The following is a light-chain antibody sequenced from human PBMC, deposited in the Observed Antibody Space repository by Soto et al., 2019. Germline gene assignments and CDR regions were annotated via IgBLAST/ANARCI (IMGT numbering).Light chain of an antibody. J-gene: IGKJ4*01. Sequence: AIRMTQSPSSFSASTGDRVAITCRASQHISSYLAWYQQKPGKAPKLLIYAASTLQSGVPSRFSGSGSGTDFTLTISCLQSEDFATYYCQQYYSYPLTFGGGTKVEIK. CDR2: AAS. CDR1: QHISSY. V-gene: IGKV1-8*01. CDR3: QQYYSYPLT.